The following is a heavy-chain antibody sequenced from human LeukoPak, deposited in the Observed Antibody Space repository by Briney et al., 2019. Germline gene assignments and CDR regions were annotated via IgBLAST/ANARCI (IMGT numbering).Heavy chain of an antibody. J-gene: IGHJ4*02. CDR3: ARDRLHQNY. Sequence: SETLSLTCTVSGGSISSYYWSWIRQPPGKGLEWIGYIYYSGSTNYNPSLKSRVTISVDTSKNQFSLKLSSVPTADTAVYYCARDRLHQNYWGQGTLVTVSS. V-gene: IGHV4-59*01. CDR1: GGSISSYY. CDR2: IYYSGST. D-gene: IGHD4-11*01.